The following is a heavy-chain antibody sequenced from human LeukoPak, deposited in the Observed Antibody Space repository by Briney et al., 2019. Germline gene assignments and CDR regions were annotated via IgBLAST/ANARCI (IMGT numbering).Heavy chain of an antibody. D-gene: IGHD3-10*02. V-gene: IGHV3-74*01. CDR3: AELGVTMIGGV. CDR1: GFTFSSYW. J-gene: IGHJ6*04. CDR2: INSDGSTT. Sequence: GSLRLSCAASGFTFSSYWMHWVRQAPGKGLVWVSRINSDGSTTSYADSVKGRFTISRDNAKNSLYLQMNSLRAEDTAVYYCAELGVTMIGGVWGKGTTVTISS.